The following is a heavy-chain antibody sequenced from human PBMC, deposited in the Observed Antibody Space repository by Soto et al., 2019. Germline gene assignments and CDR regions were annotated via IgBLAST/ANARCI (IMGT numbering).Heavy chain of an antibody. Sequence: PGGSLRLSXAASGFTFTSYAINWVRQAPGKGLEWVSAISGSGGSAYYADSVKGRLTVSRDNSKNTVFLQMNSLSAEDTAIYYCAKAKGSGDYYYYYGMDVWGQGTTVTVSS. CDR2: ISGSGGSA. D-gene: IGHD4-17*01. J-gene: IGHJ6*02. V-gene: IGHV3-23*01. CDR1: GFTFTSYA. CDR3: AKAKGSGDYYYYYGMDV.